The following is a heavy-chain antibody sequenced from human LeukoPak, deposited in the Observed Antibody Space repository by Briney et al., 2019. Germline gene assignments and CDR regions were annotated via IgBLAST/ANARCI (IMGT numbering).Heavy chain of an antibody. V-gene: IGHV3-33*08. CDR3: ARDGGIVVVPAAIPRYGMDV. Sequence: GGSLRLSCAASGFTFSSYAMHWVRQAPGKGLEWVAVIWYDGSNKYYADSVKGRFTISRDNSKNTLYLQMNSLRAEDTAVYYCARDGGIVVVPAAIPRYGMDVWGQGTTVTVSS. CDR2: IWYDGSNK. D-gene: IGHD2-2*01. CDR1: GFTFSSYA. J-gene: IGHJ6*02.